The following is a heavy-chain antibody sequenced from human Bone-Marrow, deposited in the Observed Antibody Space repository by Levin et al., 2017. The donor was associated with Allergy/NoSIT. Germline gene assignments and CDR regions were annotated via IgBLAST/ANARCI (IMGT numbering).Heavy chain of an antibody. CDR2: ISGSGGST. Sequence: HGESLKISCAASGFTFSSYAMSWVRQAPGKGLEWVSAISGSGGSTYYADSVKGRFTISRDNSKNTLYLQMNSLRAEDTAVYYCANSGGDAFDIWGQGTMVTVSS. CDR3: ANSGGDAFDI. V-gene: IGHV3-23*01. D-gene: IGHD3-10*01. J-gene: IGHJ3*02. CDR1: GFTFSSYA.